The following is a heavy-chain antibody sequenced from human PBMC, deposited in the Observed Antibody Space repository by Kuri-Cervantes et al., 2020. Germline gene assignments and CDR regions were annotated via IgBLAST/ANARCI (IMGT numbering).Heavy chain of an antibody. V-gene: IGHV3-7*03. CDR3: ARAVGYYDSSGYQTSR. CDR2: IKQDGSEK. D-gene: IGHD3-22*01. CDR1: GFTLSDSW. J-gene: IGHJ4*02. Sequence: GESLKISCVASGFTLSDSWMTWVCQAPGKGLEWVATIKQDGSEKYYVDSVKGRFTISRDNAKNSLYLQINSLRAEDTAVYYCARAVGYYDSSGYQTSRWGQGTLVTVSS.